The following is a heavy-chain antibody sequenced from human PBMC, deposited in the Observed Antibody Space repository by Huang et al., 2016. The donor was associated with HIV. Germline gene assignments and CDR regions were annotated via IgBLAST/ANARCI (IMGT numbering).Heavy chain of an antibody. V-gene: IGHV3-74*01. Sequence: EVQLVESGGGLVQPGGSLRLSCAASGFTFSSYWMHWVRQVPGKGLGVVAKIKRDGSSTSYADSVKGRFTISRDNAKNTLYLQMNSLRAEDTAVYYCARGSRQGKYYYGSGTAYWGQGTLVTVSS. CDR2: IKRDGSST. CDR3: ARGSRQGKYYYGSGTAY. CDR1: GFTFSSYW. J-gene: IGHJ4*02. D-gene: IGHD3-10*01.